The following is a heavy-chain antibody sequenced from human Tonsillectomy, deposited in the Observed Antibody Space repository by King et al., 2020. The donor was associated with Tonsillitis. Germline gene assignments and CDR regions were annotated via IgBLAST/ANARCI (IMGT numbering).Heavy chain of an antibody. CDR3: AKGAPGVAVAGSGAFDY. Sequence: VQLVESGGDLVQPGGSLRLSCAASGFTFSSYAMSWVRQAPGKGLEWVSXISGSGGSTYYADSVKGRFTISRDNSNYTLYLQMNSLRAEDTAVYYCAKGAPGVAVAGSGAFDYWGQGTLVTVSS. CDR2: ISGSGGST. D-gene: IGHD6-19*01. V-gene: IGHV3-23*04. J-gene: IGHJ4*02. CDR1: GFTFSSYA.